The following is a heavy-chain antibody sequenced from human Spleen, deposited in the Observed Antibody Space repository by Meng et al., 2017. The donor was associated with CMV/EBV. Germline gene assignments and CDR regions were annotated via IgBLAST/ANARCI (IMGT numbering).Heavy chain of an antibody. CDR2: ISADNGNT. J-gene: IGHJ1*01. CDR3: ASYGDYGVRGPECFQH. V-gene: IGHV1-18*01. D-gene: IGHD4-17*01. Sequence: QLVRVGAEGKKPGASGKVSCKASGYTFTSYGSSWVGQAPGQGLEWMGWISADNGNTNYAQKLQGRVTITTDTSTSTAYMELRSLRSDDTAVYYCASYGDYGVRGPECFQHWGQGTLVTVSS. CDR1: GYTFTSYG.